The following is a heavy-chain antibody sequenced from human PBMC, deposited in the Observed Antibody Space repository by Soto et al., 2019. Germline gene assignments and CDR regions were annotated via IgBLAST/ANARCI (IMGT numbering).Heavy chain of an antibody. Sequence: SVKVSCKASGGTFSSYAISWVRQAPGQGLEWMGGIIPIFGTANYAQKFQGRVTITADESTSTAYMELSSLRSEDTAVYYCASERYDILTGYYTDYYYYYGMDVWGQGTTVTVSS. CDR2: IIPIFGTA. CDR3: ASERYDILTGYYTDYYYYYGMDV. V-gene: IGHV1-69*13. J-gene: IGHJ6*02. CDR1: GGTFSSYA. D-gene: IGHD3-9*01.